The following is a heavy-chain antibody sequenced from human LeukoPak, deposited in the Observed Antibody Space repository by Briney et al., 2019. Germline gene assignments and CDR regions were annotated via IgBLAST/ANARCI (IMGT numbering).Heavy chain of an antibody. J-gene: IGHJ6*03. CDR2: IRSKANSYAT. V-gene: IGHV3-73*01. CDR1: GFTFSGSA. Sequence: GASLRLSCAASGFTFSGSAMHWVRQASGKGLEWVGRIRSKANSYATAYAASVKGRFTISRDDLKNTAYLQMNSLKTEDTAVYYCTRQFIAARPVYYYYYMDVWGKGTTVTVSS. D-gene: IGHD6-6*01. CDR3: TRQFIAARPVYYYYYMDV.